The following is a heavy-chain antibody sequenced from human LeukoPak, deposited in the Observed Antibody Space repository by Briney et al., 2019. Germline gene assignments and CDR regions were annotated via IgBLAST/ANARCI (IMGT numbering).Heavy chain of an antibody. CDR2: IDAGGGDT. V-gene: IGHV3-23*01. Sequence: GGSLRLSCAASGFTFSSYGMHWVRQAPGKGLEWVSSIDAGGGDTYHSDSVKGRFTISRDNSMNTLYLQMNSLRADDTAVYYCGRPTKYWLVRGNGVDVWGQGTTVTVSS. CDR3: GRPTKYWLVRGNGVDV. J-gene: IGHJ6*02. D-gene: IGHD6-19*01. CDR1: GFTFSSYG.